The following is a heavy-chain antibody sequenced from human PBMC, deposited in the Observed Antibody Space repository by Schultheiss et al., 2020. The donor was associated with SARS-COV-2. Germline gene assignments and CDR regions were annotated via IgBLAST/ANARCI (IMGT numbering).Heavy chain of an antibody. J-gene: IGHJ4*02. D-gene: IGHD3-10*01. CDR2: ISGSGGST. Sequence: GGSLRLSCAASGFTFSDYYMSWVRQAPGKGLEWVSVISGSGGSTYYADSVKGRFTISRDNSKNTLYLQMNSLRAEDTAVYYCASTRDTYYYGSGSPLNFWGQGTLVTVSS. V-gene: IGHV3-23*01. CDR3: ASTRDTYYYGSGSPLNF. CDR1: GFTFSDYY.